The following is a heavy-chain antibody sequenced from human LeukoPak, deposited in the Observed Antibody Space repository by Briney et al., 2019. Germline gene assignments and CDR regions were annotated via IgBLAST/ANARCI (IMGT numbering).Heavy chain of an antibody. D-gene: IGHD1-7*01. J-gene: IGHJ4*02. V-gene: IGHV3-48*01. CDR1: GFTFSSYA. CDR2: ISSRSSTI. Sequence: PGGSLRLSCAASGFTFSSYAMSWVRQAPGKGLEWISYISSRSSTIFYADSVKGRFTISRDNAKNSLYLQMNSLRAEDTAVYYCARVDHWNFRAAFDYWGQGTLVTVSS. CDR3: ARVDHWNFRAAFDY.